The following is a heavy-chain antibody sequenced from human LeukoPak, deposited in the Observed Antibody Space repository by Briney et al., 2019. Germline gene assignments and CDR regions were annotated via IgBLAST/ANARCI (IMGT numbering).Heavy chain of an antibody. Sequence: GGSLRLSCAASGVTFSSYAMSWVRQAPGKGLEWVSAISGSGGSTYYADSVKGRFTFSRDNSKNTLYLQMNSLRAEDTAVYYCAKGNSSSYYIHFDCWGQGTLVTVSS. CDR2: ISGSGGST. D-gene: IGHD3-22*01. J-gene: IGHJ4*02. V-gene: IGHV3-23*01. CDR3: AKGNSSSYYIHFDC. CDR1: GVTFSSYA.